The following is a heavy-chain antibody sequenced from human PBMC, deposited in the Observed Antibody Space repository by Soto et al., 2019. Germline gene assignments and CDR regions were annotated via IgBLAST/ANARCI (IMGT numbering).Heavy chain of an antibody. V-gene: IGHV3-74*01. CDR3: ARGDSRVWTYDYHGMDV. J-gene: IGHJ6*02. CDR1: GFTLSAYW. Sequence: EVQVVESGGGLVEPGGSLKLSCAGSGFTLSAYWMHWVRQAPGKRLVWISRSSGDGTMSDYADSVKGRFTIYRDNAKGTVLFEMSSLRAEDTAVYYCARGDSRVWTYDYHGMDVCCQGTTVIFSS. D-gene: IGHD3-16*01. CDR2: SSGDGTMS.